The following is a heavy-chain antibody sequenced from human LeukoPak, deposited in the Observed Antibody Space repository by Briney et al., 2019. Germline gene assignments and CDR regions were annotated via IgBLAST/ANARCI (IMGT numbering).Heavy chain of an antibody. CDR1: GGSFSGYY. D-gene: IGHD6-13*01. V-gene: IGHV4-34*01. Sequence: SETLSLTCAVYGGSFSGYYWSWIRQPPGKGLEWIGEINHSGNTNSNPSLKSRVTISVDTSKNQFSLKLSSVTAADTAVYYCARYSRIKIYNWFDPWGQGTLVTVSS. CDR3: ARYSRIKIYNWFDP. CDR2: INHSGNT. J-gene: IGHJ5*02.